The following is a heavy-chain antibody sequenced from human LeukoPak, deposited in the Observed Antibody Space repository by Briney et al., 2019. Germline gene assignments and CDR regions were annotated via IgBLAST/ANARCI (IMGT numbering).Heavy chain of an antibody. Sequence: GGSLRLTCAVSGITLSNYGMSWVRQAPGKGLEWVAGISDSGGRTNYADSVKGRFTISRDNSKNTLYLQMNGLRAEDTAVYYCAKDPWAHWGQGTLVTVSS. CDR3: AKDPWAH. J-gene: IGHJ4*02. V-gene: IGHV3-23*01. D-gene: IGHD7-27*01. CDR2: ISDSGGRT. CDR1: GITLSNYG.